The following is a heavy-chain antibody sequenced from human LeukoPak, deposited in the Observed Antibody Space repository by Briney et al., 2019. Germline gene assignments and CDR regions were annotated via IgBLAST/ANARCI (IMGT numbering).Heavy chain of an antibody. V-gene: IGHV3-33*01. J-gene: IGHJ5*02. Sequence: GGSLRLSCVASGITFSSFGMRWVRQAPGKGLEWVAFIWYDGSNEYYADSVKGRFTISRDSSKNTLYLQMNSLRAEDTAVYYCARDSPLTAGPFDPWGQGTLVTVSS. CDR2: IWYDGSNE. CDR1: GITFSSFG. CDR3: ARDSPLTAGPFDP. D-gene: IGHD1-14*01.